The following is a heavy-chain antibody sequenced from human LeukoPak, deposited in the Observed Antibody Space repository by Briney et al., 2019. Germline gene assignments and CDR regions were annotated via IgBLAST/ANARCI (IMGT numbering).Heavy chain of an antibody. Sequence: ASVKVSCKASGNIFTSYYMHWVRQAPGQGLEWMGIINPSGGDTTYAQKFQGRLSMTRDMSTSTVYMELNSLRAEDTALYYCARDPTEGFEELLSPPDYWGQGTLVTVSS. CDR3: ARDPTEGFEELLSPPDY. V-gene: IGHV1-46*01. D-gene: IGHD3-10*01. CDR2: INPSGGDT. J-gene: IGHJ4*02. CDR1: GNIFTSYY.